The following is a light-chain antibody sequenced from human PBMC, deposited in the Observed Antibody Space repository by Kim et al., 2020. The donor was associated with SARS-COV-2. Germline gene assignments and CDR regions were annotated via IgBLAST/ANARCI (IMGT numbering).Light chain of an antibody. J-gene: IGKJ2*03. CDR1: QDISNY. Sequence: SASVGDRVTITCQASQDISNYLNWYQQKPGKAPKLLIYDAYNLETGVPSMFSGSTSGTDFTFTISSLQPEDIATHYCQQYDNLRRSFGQGTKLEI. V-gene: IGKV1-33*01. CDR2: DAY. CDR3: QQYDNLRRS.